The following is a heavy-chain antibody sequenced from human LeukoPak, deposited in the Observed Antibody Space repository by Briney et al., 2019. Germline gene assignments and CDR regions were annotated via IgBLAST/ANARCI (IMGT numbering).Heavy chain of an antibody. CDR2: ISAHNGNT. Sequence: GASVKVSCKASGYSFTNYGISWVRQAPGQGLEWMGWISAHNGNTNYAQKLQGRVTMTTDAPTSTAYMEVRSLRSDDTALYYCARVMHWDKPMARGRGMDVWGQGTTVTVSS. CDR1: GYSFTNYG. CDR3: ARVMHWDKPMARGRGMDV. V-gene: IGHV1-18*01. D-gene: IGHD5-18*01. J-gene: IGHJ6*02.